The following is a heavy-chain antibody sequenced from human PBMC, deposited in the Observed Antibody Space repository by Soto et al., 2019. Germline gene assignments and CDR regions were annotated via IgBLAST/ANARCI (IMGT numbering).Heavy chain of an antibody. V-gene: IGHV3-53*01. CDR1: GFTVSSNY. Sequence: GGSLRLSCAASGFTVSSNYMSWVRQAPGKGLEWVSVIYSGGSTYYADSVKGRFTISRDNSKNTLYLQMNSLRAEDTAVYYCAISLTIKTPPAHDYWGQGTLVTVSS. CDR3: AISLTIKTPPAHDY. J-gene: IGHJ4*02. CDR2: IYSGGST. D-gene: IGHD2-2*01.